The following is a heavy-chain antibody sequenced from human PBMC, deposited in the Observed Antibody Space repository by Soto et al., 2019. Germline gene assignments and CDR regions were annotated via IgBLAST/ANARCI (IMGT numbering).Heavy chain of an antibody. J-gene: IGHJ4*02. CDR2: ISGSGGST. CDR1: GFTFSSYA. D-gene: IGHD2-2*03. CDR3: AKVGYCSSTSCYGRDFDY. Sequence: EVQLLESGGGLVQPGGSLRLSCAASGFTFSSYAMSWVRQAPGKGLEWVSAISGSGGSTYYADSVKGRFTISRDNSKNTLYLQMNSLRAEDTAVYYCAKVGYCSSTSCYGRDFDYWGQGTLVTVSS. V-gene: IGHV3-23*01.